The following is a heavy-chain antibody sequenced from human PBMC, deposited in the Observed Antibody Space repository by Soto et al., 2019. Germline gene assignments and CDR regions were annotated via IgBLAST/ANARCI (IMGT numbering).Heavy chain of an antibody. V-gene: IGHV4-59*01. D-gene: IGHD2-8*02. J-gene: IGHJ3*02. Sequence: QVQLQESGPGLVKPSETLSLTCTVSGGSISSYYWSWIRQPPGKGLEWIGYIYYSGSTNYNPSLKSRVTISVDTSKNQFSLKLSSVTAADTAVYYCARGLRWCPDAFDIWGQGTMVTVSS. CDR1: GGSISSYY. CDR3: ARGLRWCPDAFDI. CDR2: IYYSGST.